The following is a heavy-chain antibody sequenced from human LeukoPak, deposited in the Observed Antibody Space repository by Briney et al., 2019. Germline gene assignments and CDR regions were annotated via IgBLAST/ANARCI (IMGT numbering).Heavy chain of an antibody. Sequence: GGSLRLSCAASGFTFSSYGIHWVRQAPGKGLEWVAVISYDGSNKYYVDSVKGRFTISRDNSKNTLYLQLNSLRAGDTAVYFCASSSWSSEYFHYWGQGTLVTVSS. J-gene: IGHJ1*01. CDR3: ASSSWSSEYFHY. V-gene: IGHV3-30*03. CDR1: GFTFSSYG. CDR2: ISYDGSNK. D-gene: IGHD6-13*01.